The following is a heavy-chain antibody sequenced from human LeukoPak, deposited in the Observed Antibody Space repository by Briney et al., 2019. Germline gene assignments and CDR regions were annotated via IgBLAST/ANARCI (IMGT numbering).Heavy chain of an antibody. Sequence: GGSLRLSCAASGFTFSSYAMHWVRQAPGKGLEWVAVISYDGSNKYYADSVKGRFTISRDNSKNTLYLQMNSLRAEDTAVYYCARGHKRYCSSTSCYGGLDYWGQGTLVTVSS. J-gene: IGHJ4*02. CDR3: ARGHKRYCSSTSCYGGLDY. CDR2: ISYDGSNK. CDR1: GFTFSSYA. V-gene: IGHV3-30-3*01. D-gene: IGHD2-2*01.